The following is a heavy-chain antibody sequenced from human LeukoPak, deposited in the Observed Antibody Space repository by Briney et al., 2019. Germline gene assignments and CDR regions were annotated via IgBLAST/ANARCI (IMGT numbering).Heavy chain of an antibody. D-gene: IGHD4-17*01. CDR2: INPNSGGT. V-gene: IGHV1-2*04. Sequence: ASVKVSCNASGYTFTGYYMHWVRQAPGQGLGWMGWINPNSGGTNYAQKFQGWVIMTRDTSISTAYMELSRLRSDDTAVYYCARRGYGDPWYFDLWGRGTLVTVSS. J-gene: IGHJ2*01. CDR1: GYTFTGYY. CDR3: ARRGYGDPWYFDL.